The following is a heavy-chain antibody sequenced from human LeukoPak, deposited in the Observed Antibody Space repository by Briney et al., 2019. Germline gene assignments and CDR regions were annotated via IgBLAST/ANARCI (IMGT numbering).Heavy chain of an antibody. J-gene: IGHJ4*02. V-gene: IGHV4-59*01. CDR3: ARGPYCGGDCYTLDY. D-gene: IGHD2-21*02. CDR1: GGSISSYY. Sequence: SETLSLTCTVSGGSISSYYWSWLRQPPGKGLEWIGYIYYSGSTNYNPSLTSRVTISVDTSKNQFSPKLSSVTAADTAVYYCARGPYCGGDCYTLDYWGQGTLVTVSS. CDR2: IYYSGST.